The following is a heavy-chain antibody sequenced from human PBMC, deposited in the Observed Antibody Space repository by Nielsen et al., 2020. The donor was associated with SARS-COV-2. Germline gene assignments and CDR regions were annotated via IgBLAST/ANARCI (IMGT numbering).Heavy chain of an antibody. Sequence: SETLSLTCTVSGYSISSGYYWGWIRQPPGKGLEWIGSIYHSGSTYYNPSLKSRVTISVDTSKNQFSLKLSSVTAADTAVYYCARLDCSGGSCHPYYYYYYMDVWGKGTTVTVSS. D-gene: IGHD2-15*01. J-gene: IGHJ6*03. CDR2: IYHSGST. CDR1: GYSISSGYY. CDR3: ARLDCSGGSCHPYYYYYYMDV. V-gene: IGHV4-38-2*02.